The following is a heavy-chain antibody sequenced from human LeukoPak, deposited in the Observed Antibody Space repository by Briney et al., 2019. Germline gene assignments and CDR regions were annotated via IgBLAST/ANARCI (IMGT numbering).Heavy chain of an antibody. CDR3: AGLRDWFDP. Sequence: PSETLSLTCAVYGGSFSGYYWSWIRQPPGKGLEWIGEINHSGSTNYNPSLKSRVTISVDTSKNQFSLKLSSVTAADTAVYYCAGLRDWFDPWGQGTLVTVSS. CDR2: INHSGST. CDR1: GGSFSGYY. J-gene: IGHJ5*02. D-gene: IGHD3-16*01. V-gene: IGHV4-34*01.